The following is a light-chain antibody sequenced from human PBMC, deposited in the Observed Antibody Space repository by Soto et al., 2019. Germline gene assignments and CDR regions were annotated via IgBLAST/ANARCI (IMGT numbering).Light chain of an antibody. CDR1: QSISSY. CDR3: QQYDTYWT. Sequence: QXTXXXXSLSASXGDIVTITCRASQSISSYLNWYQQKPGKAPKLLIYAASSLQSGVPSRFSGSGSGTEFTLTISSLQPDDFATYYCQQYDTYWTFGQGTRWIS. V-gene: IGKV1-39*01. J-gene: IGKJ1*01. CDR2: AAS.